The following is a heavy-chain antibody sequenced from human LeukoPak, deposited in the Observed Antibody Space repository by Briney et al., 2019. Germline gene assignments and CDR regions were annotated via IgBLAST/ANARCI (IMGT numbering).Heavy chain of an antibody. CDR3: ARDFGYSCAWLDY. D-gene: IGHD6-19*01. CDR1: GYTFIGYY. V-gene: IGHV1-2*02. Sequence: ASVKVSCKASGYTFIGYYMNWVRQAPGQGLEWMGWINPNSGDTNYAQKFQGRVTMTRDTSISTAYMELNSLRSDDTAVYYCARDFGYSCAWLDYWGQGTLVTVSS. J-gene: IGHJ4*02. CDR2: INPNSGDT.